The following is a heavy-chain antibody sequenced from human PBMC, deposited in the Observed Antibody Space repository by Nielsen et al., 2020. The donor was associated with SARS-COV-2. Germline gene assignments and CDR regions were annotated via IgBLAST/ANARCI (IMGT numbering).Heavy chain of an antibody. CDR2: ISYDGSN. J-gene: IGHJ4*02. D-gene: IGHD6-13*01. Sequence: GESLKISCAASGFTFSRFAMRWVRQAPGKGLEWLTIISYDGSNKYADSVKGRFTISRDNSKSTLFLQMNSLRTEDTAVYYCARETEDYTSSWFDYWGQGTLVTVSS. CDR1: GFTFSRFA. V-gene: IGHV3-30*04. CDR3: ARETEDYTSSWFDY.